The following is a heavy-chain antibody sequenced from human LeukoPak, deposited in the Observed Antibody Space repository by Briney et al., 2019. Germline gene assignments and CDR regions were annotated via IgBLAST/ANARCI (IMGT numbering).Heavy chain of an antibody. J-gene: IGHJ3*02. CDR3: ARPLSGYYSTDAFDI. D-gene: IGHD3-22*01. CDR2: IIPIFGTA. V-gene: IGHV1-69*13. CDR1: GGTFSSYA. Sequence: ASVKVSCKASGGTFSSYAISWVRQAPGQGLEWMGGIIPIFGTANYAQKFQGRVTITADESTSTAYMELSSLRSEDTAVYYCARPLSGYYSTDAFDIWGQGTMVTVSS.